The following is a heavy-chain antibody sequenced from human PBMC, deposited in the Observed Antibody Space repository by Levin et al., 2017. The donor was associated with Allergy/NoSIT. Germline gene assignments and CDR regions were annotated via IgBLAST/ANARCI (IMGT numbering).Heavy chain of an antibody. J-gene: IGHJ4*02. CDR3: ARLPNSNYFDY. CDR1: GYGFPSYW. V-gene: IGHV5-51*01. CDR2: IYSFSSSP. Sequence: LKISCKGSGYGFPSYWIAWVRQMPGKGLEWIFFIYSFSSSPPSLSSFQGRVTISVDKSSSTAYLQWISLQASDTAIYFCARLPNSNYFDYWGQGTAVTVSS. D-gene: IGHD4-11*01.